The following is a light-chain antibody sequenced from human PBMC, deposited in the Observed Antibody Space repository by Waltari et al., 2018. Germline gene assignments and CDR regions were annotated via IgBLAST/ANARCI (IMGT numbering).Light chain of an antibody. V-gene: IGLV3-1*01. J-gene: IGLJ2*01. CDR3: QAWDSTTLVV. Sequence: SYDLTQPPSVSLSPGQTPTITCSGDKLGATYVWWYPQKPGQSPMLLIYQDTRRPSGIPKRFSGSNSGNTATLTISGTQAMDEADYYCQAWDSTTLVVFGGGTKLTVL. CDR2: QDT. CDR1: KLGATY.